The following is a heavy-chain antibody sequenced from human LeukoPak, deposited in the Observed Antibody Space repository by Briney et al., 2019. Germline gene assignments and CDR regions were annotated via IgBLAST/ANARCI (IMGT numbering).Heavy chain of an antibody. Sequence: ASVKVSCKASVYTFTSYGISWVRQAPGQGLEWMGWISAYNGNTNYAQKLQGRVTMTTDTSTSTAYIELRSLRSDDTAVYYCARYSLDFWSGYHKVFDYWGQGTLVTVSS. V-gene: IGHV1-18*01. CDR1: VYTFTSYG. CDR2: ISAYNGNT. CDR3: ARYSLDFWSGYHKVFDY. J-gene: IGHJ4*02. D-gene: IGHD3-3*01.